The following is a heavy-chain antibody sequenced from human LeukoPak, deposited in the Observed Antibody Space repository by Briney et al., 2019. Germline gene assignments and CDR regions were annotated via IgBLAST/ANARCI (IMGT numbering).Heavy chain of an antibody. CDR3: AKDLIGIAAAEDAFDI. CDR2: IGGSGGST. Sequence: GGSLRLSCAASGFTFSSYAMSWVRQAPGKGLEWVSAIGGSGGSTYYADSMKGRFTISRDNSKNTLYLQMNSLRAEDTAVYYCAKDLIGIAAAEDAFDIWGQGTMVTVSS. J-gene: IGHJ3*02. V-gene: IGHV3-23*01. D-gene: IGHD6-13*01. CDR1: GFTFSSYA.